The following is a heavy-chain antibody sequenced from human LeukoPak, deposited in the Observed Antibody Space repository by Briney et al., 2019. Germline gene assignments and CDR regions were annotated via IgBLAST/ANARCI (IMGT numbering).Heavy chain of an antibody. CDR1: GFTFSSYA. CDR2: ISYDGSNK. D-gene: IGHD2-2*01. CDR3: ARDGTDYSSSNYYYYGMDV. Sequence: GGSLRLSCSASGFTFSSYAMHWVRQAPRKGLEGVAVISYDGSNKYYADSVKGRFTISRDNSKNTLYLQMNSLRAEDTAVYYCARDGTDYSSSNYYYYGMDVWGQGTTVTVSS. V-gene: IGHV3-30-3*01. J-gene: IGHJ6*02.